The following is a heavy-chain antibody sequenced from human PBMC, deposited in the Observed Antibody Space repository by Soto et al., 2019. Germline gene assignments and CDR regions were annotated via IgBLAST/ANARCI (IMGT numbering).Heavy chain of an antibody. CDR1: GGSISSSSYF. CDR3: ARHPSDFWFDP. J-gene: IGHJ5*02. CDR2: IYYSGST. D-gene: IGHD2-21*02. Sequence: SDTLSLTCSVSGGSISSSSYFWGWIRQPPGKGLEWIGSIYYSGSTYYNPSLKSRVTVSVDTSKNQLSLKLSSVTAADTAVYYCARHPSDFWFDPWGQGTLVTVSS. V-gene: IGHV4-39*01.